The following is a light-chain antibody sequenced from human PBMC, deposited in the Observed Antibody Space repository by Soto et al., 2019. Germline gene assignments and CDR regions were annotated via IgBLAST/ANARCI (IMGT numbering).Light chain of an antibody. V-gene: IGKV1-5*03. CDR3: QQYNSYPLT. Sequence: DIQMTQSPSTLSASVGDRVTITCRASQSISSWLVWYQQKPGKAPKLLIYKASSLESGVPSRFSGSGSGTESTLTISSLQPDDFATYYCQQYNSYPLTFGGGTKVEIK. J-gene: IGKJ4*01. CDR1: QSISSW. CDR2: KAS.